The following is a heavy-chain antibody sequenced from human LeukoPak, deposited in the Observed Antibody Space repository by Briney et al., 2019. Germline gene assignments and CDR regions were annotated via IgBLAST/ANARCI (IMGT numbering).Heavy chain of an antibody. Sequence: ASVKVSCKASGGTFSSYAISWVRRAPGQGLEWMGGIIPIFGTANYAQKFQGRVTITTDESTSTAYMELSSLRSEDTAVYYCARVCRDGYFDYWGQGTLVTVSS. CDR1: GGTFSSYA. D-gene: IGHD5-24*01. V-gene: IGHV1-69*05. CDR3: ARVCRDGYFDY. J-gene: IGHJ4*02. CDR2: IIPIFGTA.